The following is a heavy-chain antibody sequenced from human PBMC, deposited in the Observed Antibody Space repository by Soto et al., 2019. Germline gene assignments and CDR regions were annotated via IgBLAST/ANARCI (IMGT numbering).Heavy chain of an antibody. V-gene: IGHV4-59*01. CDR2: MYNTGST. CDR3: ARDLWGYCGADCYPLDV. D-gene: IGHD2-21*02. CDR1: GGSISRYY. J-gene: IGHJ6*02. Sequence: QVRLQESGPGLVKPSETLSLTCTVSGGSISRYYWSWIRQPPGKGLEWIGCMYNTGSTIYNPSLKSRVTISVDTSKNQFSLRLNSVTAADTAVYYCARDLWGYCGADCYPLDVWGQGTTVTVSS.